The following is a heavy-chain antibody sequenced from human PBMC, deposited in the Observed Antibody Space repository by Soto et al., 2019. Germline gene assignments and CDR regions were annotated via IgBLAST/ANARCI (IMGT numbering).Heavy chain of an antibody. V-gene: IGHV3-15*01. CDR2: IKSKTDGGTT. D-gene: IGHD1-7*01. CDR1: GFTFSNAW. CDR3: TTAARLELPYYYYMDV. Sequence: GGSLRLSCAASGFTFSNAWMSWVRQAPGKGLEWVGRIKSKTDGGTTDYAAPVKGRFTISRDDSKNTLYLQMNSLKTEDTAVYYCTTAARLELPYYYYMDVWGKGTTVTVSS. J-gene: IGHJ6*03.